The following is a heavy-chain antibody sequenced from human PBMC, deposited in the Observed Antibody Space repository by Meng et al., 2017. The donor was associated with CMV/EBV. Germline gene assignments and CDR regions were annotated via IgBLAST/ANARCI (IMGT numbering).Heavy chain of an antibody. D-gene: IGHD5-18*01. CDR1: GFTFSSYS. CDR3: ARDETVIELPFGVVTYTAMVRRTERWFDP. J-gene: IGHJ5*02. Sequence: GESLKISCAASGFTFSSYSMNWVRQAPGKGLEWVSYISSSSSTIYSADSVKGRFTISRDNAKNSLYLQMNSLRAEDTAVYYCARDETVIELPFGVVTYTAMVRRTERWFDPWGQGTLVTVSS. CDR2: ISSSSSTI. V-gene: IGHV3-48*04.